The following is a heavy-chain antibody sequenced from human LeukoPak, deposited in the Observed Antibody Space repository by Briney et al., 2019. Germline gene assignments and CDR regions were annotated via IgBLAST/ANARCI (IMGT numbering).Heavy chain of an antibody. V-gene: IGHV7-4-1*02. CDR2: INTNTGNP. CDR3: AKGPGTVGAGVVFYI. D-gene: IGHD1-26*01. Sequence: ASVKVSCKAPGYTFTNYAMNWVRQAPGQGLEWMGWINTNTGNPIYAQGFTGGFVFSSDTSASTAYLQISSLAAEDTAVYYCAKGPGTVGAGVVFYIWGEGAMVTVSS. CDR1: GYTFTNYA. J-gene: IGHJ3*02.